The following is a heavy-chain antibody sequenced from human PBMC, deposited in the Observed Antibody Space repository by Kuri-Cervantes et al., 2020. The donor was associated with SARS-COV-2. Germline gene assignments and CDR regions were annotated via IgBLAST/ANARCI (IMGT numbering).Heavy chain of an antibody. J-gene: IGHJ6*02. CDR1: GFTVSSNY. V-gene: IGHV3-66*01. CDR2: IYSGGST. CDR3: ARDVKVRGVIITYYYYGMDV. D-gene: IGHD3-10*01. Sequence: ETLSLTCAVSGFTVSSNYMSWVRQAPGKGLEWVSVIYSGGSTYYADSVEGRFTISRDNSKNTLYLQMNSLRAEDKAVYYCARDVKVRGVIITYYYYGMDVWGQGTTVTVSS.